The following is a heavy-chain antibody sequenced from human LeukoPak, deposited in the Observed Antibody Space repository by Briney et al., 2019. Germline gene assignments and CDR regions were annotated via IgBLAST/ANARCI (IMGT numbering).Heavy chain of an antibody. Sequence: GGSLRLSCAVSGFTFSSYSRNWVRQAPGKGLEWVSSISSSSSYVYYADSVKGRFTISRDNAKNSLYLQMNSLRAEDTAVYYCARGQDTDMFPFDYGGQGTRVTVSS. D-gene: IGHD5-18*01. CDR1: GFTFSSYS. CDR2: ISSSSSYV. V-gene: IGHV3-21*01. CDR3: ARGQDTDMFPFDY. J-gene: IGHJ4*02.